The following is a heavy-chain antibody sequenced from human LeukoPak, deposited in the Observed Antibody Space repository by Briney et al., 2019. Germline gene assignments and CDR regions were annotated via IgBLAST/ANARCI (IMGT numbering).Heavy chain of an antibody. D-gene: IGHD2-21*02. V-gene: IGHV4-59*08. Sequence: SETLSLTCTVSGDSINAYYWGWIRQPPGKGLEWIGYIYFSGTTKYNPSLESRVTISVDTSKNQFSLRLSSVTAADTAVYYCARLQYGDFYFDYWGQGTLVTVSS. J-gene: IGHJ4*02. CDR1: GDSINAYY. CDR2: IYFSGTT. CDR3: ARLQYGDFYFDY.